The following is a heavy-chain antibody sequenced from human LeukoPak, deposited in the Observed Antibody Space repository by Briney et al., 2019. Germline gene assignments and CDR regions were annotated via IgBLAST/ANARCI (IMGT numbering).Heavy chain of an antibody. CDR2: ISSSSSTI. D-gene: IGHD6-19*01. Sequence: PGGSLRLSCVASGFPFSSYWMTWVRQAPGKGLEWVSYISSSSSTIYYADSVKGRFTISRDNAKNSLYLQMNSLRAEDTAVYYCARARSSGWYYGMDVWGQGTTVTVSS. CDR3: ARARSSGWYYGMDV. CDR1: GFPFSSYW. J-gene: IGHJ6*02. V-gene: IGHV3-48*01.